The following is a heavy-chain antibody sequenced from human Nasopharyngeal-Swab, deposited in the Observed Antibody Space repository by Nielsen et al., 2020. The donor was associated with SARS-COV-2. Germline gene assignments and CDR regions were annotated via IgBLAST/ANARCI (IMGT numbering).Heavy chain of an antibody. CDR2: IKEDGSEK. Sequence: GGSLRLSCAASGFTFSSYDMHWVRQAPGKGLEWVANIKEDGSEKYYVDSVKGRFTVSRDNANNSLYLQMNSLRAEDTAVYYCARDLDNWGQGTLVTVSS. CDR1: GFTFSSYD. V-gene: IGHV3-7*03. J-gene: IGHJ4*02. CDR3: ARDLDN.